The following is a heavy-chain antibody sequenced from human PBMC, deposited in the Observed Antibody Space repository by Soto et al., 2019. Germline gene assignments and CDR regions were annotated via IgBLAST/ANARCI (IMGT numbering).Heavy chain of an antibody. V-gene: IGHV1-2*04. J-gene: IGHJ4*02. CDR1: GYTFTGYY. CDR2: INPNSGGT. CDR3: ARVGPGSYYYFDY. D-gene: IGHD1-26*01. Sequence: ASVKVSCKASGYTFTGYYMHWVRQAPGQGLEWMGWINPNSGGTNYAQKFQGWVTMTRDTSISTAYMELSRLRSDDTAVYYCARVGPGSYYYFDYWGQGTLVTVSS.